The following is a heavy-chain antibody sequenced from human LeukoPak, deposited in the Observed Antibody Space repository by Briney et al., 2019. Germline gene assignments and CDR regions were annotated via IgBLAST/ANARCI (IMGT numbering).Heavy chain of an antibody. D-gene: IGHD6-6*01. CDR1: GGTFSSYA. CDR2: IIPIFGTA. Sequence: SVKVSCKASGGTFSSYAISWVRQAPGQGLEWMGGIIPIFGTANYAQKFQGRVTITADESTSTAYMELSSLRSEDTAVYYCARDSRPSIAARAPLDYWGQGTLVTVSS. J-gene: IGHJ4*02. CDR3: ARDSRPSIAARAPLDY. V-gene: IGHV1-69*01.